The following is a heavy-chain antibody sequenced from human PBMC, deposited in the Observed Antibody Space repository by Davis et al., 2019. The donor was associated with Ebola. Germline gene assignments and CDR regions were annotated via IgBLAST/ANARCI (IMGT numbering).Heavy chain of an antibody. D-gene: IGHD6-13*01. V-gene: IGHV4-59*08. CDR1: GASISSDY. J-gene: IGHJ4*02. Sequence: MPSETLSLTCSVSGASISSDYWTWIRQPPGKGLEWIGYISYAGKTHYNPSCRSRVVISRDTSKNQFSLKLSSLTAADTAVYYCARQEGIAAAVPYFDYWGQGTLVTVSS. CDR3: ARQEGIAAAVPYFDY. CDR2: ISYAGKT.